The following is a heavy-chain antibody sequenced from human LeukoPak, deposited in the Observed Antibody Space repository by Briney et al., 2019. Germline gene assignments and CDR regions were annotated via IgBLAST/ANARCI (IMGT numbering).Heavy chain of an antibody. J-gene: IGHJ4*02. Sequence: ASVKVSCKASGCTFTNYYMQWVRQAPGQGLEWMGIINPSGGSTSYAQKFQGRVTMTRDTSTSTVYMELSSLRSEDTAVYYCARAYYYDSSGYYPGGDYWGQGTLVTVSS. CDR2: INPSGGST. D-gene: IGHD3-22*01. V-gene: IGHV1-46*01. CDR1: GCTFTNYY. CDR3: ARAYYYDSSGYYPGGDY.